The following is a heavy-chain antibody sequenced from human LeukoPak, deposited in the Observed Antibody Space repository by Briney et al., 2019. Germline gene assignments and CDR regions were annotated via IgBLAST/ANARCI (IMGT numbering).Heavy chain of an antibody. Sequence: PGGSLRLSCAASGFSFSTCAMNWVRQAPGKGLEWVSAISGSGSNTYYADSVKGRLTISRDNSKNTLYLQMNSLGAEDTALYYCAKDVRGYNRPFDYWGQGTLVTVSS. CDR1: GFSFSTCA. J-gene: IGHJ4*02. D-gene: IGHD3-10*02. CDR3: AKDVRGYNRPFDY. V-gene: IGHV3-23*01. CDR2: ISGSGSNT.